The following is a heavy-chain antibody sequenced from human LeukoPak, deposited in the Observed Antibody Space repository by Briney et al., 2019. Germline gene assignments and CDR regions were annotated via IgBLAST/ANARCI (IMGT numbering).Heavy chain of an antibody. V-gene: IGHV4-61*02. CDR2: IYTSGST. CDR3: ARSSYYYFDY. Sequence: SETLSLTCTVSGGSISSGSYYWSWIRQPAGKGLEWIGRIYTSGSTNYNPSLKSRVTISVDTSKNQFSLKLSSVTAADTAVYYCARSSYYYFDYWGQGTLVTVSS. D-gene: IGHD2-21*01. CDR1: GGSISSGSYY. J-gene: IGHJ4*02.